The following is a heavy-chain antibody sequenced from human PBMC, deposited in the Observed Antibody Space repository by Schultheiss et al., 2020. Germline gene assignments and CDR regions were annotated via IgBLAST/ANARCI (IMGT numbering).Heavy chain of an antibody. J-gene: IGHJ3*02. CDR3: AKRDVVVVICGCAFDI. D-gene: IGHD2-15*01. CDR2: INPNSGGT. Sequence: ASVKVSCKASGYTFTSYGISWVRQAPGQGLEWMGRINPNSGGTNYAQKFQGRVTITADKSTSTAYMELSSLRSEDTAVYYCAKRDVVVVICGCAFDIWGQGTMVTVSS. CDR1: GYTFTSYG. V-gene: IGHV1-18*01.